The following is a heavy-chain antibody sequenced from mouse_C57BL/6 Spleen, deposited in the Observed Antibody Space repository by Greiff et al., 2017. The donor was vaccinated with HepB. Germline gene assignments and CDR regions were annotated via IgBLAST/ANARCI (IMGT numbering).Heavy chain of an antibody. CDR2: IHPNSGST. Sequence: QVQLQQPGAELVKPGASVKLSCKASGYTFTSYWMHWVKQRPGQGLEWIGMIHPNSGSTNYNENFKSKATLTVDKSSSTAYMQLSSLTSEDSAVYYCATPYDGYFYYYAMDYWGQGTSVTVSS. CDR3: ATPYDGYFYYYAMDY. D-gene: IGHD2-3*01. V-gene: IGHV1-64*01. J-gene: IGHJ4*01. CDR1: GYTFTSYW.